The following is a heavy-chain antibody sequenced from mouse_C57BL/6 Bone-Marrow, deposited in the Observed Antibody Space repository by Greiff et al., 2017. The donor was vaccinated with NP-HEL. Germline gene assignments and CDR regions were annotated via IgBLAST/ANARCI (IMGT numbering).Heavy chain of an antibody. CDR3: TRSEVYSNYVYYYAMDY. V-gene: IGHV1-5*01. D-gene: IGHD2-5*01. CDR1: GYTFTSYW. Sequence: EVQLQQSGTVLARPGASVKMSCKTSGYTFTSYWMHWVKQRPGQGLEWIGAIYPGNSDTSSNQKFKGKAKLTAVTSASTAYMELSSLTNEDSAVYYCTRSEVYSNYVYYYAMDYWGQGTSVTVSS. CDR2: IYPGNSDT. J-gene: IGHJ4*01.